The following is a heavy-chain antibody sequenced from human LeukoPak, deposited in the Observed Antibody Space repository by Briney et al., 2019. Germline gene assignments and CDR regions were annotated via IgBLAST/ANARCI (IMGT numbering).Heavy chain of an antibody. CDR2: INPSGGST. CDR1: GYTFTSYY. CDR3: ARGTGYCSSTSCHPFDY. Sequence: GASVKVSCKASGYTFTSYYMHWVRQAPGQGPEWMGIINPSGGSTSYAQKFQGRVTMTRDTSTSTVYMELSSLRSEDTAVYYCARGTGYCSSTSCHPFDYWGQGTLVTVSS. V-gene: IGHV1-46*01. J-gene: IGHJ4*02. D-gene: IGHD2-2*03.